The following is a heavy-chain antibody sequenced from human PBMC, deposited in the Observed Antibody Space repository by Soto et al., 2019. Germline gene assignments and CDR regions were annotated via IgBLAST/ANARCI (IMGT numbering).Heavy chain of an antibody. CDR2: ISYDGSNK. D-gene: IGHD2-15*01. V-gene: IGHV3-30-3*01. CDR3: ARDPGCSGGSCYSWFDP. CDR1: GFTFSSYA. J-gene: IGHJ5*02. Sequence: SLRLSCAASGFTFSSYAMHWVLQAPGKGLEWVAVISYDGSNKYYADSVKGRFTISRDNSKNTLYLQMNSLRAEDTAVYYCARDPGCSGGSCYSWFDPWGQGTLVTVSS.